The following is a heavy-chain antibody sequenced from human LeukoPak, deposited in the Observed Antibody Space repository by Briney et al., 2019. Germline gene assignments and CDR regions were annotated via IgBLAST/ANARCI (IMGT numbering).Heavy chain of an antibody. V-gene: IGHV4-34*01. CDR2: INHSGST. CDR3: AREKRWPNWFDP. D-gene: IGHD6-19*01. J-gene: IGHJ5*02. CDR1: GGSFSGYY. Sequence: SETLSLTCAVYGGSFSGYYWSWIRQPPGKGLEWIGEINHSGSTNYNPSLKSRVTISVDTSKNQFSLKLSSVTAADTAVYYCAREKRWPNWFDPWGQGTLVTVSS.